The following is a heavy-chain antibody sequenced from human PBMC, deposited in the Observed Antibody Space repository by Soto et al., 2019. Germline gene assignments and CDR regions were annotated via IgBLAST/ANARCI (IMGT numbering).Heavy chain of an antibody. Sequence: SVKVSCKASGGTFSSYAISWVRQAPGQGLEWMGGIIPIFGTANYAQKFQGRVTITADESTSTAYMELSSLRSEDTAVYYCARTTMTFYYFDFWGQGTLVTVSS. D-gene: IGHD4-17*01. CDR3: ARTTMTFYYFDF. CDR2: IIPIFGTA. J-gene: IGHJ4*02. CDR1: GGTFSSYA. V-gene: IGHV1-69*13.